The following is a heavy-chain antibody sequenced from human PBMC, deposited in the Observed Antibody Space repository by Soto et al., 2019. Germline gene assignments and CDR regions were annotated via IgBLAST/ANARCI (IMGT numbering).Heavy chain of an antibody. D-gene: IGHD6-19*01. CDR2: ISGSGGST. CDR1: GFTFSSYA. V-gene: IGHV3-23*01. Sequence: GGSLRLSCAASGFTFSSYAMSWVRQAPGKGLEWVSAISGSGGSTYYADSVKGRFTISRDNSKNTLYLQMNSLRAEETAVYYCAKATNSGWYQIFDYWGQGTLVTVSS. J-gene: IGHJ4*02. CDR3: AKATNSGWYQIFDY.